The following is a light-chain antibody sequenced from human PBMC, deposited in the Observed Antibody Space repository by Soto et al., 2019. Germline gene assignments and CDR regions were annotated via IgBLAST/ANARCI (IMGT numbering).Light chain of an antibody. J-gene: IGLJ1*01. Sequence: QSVLTQPRSVSGSPGQSVTISCTGTSXDVGGYNYVSWYQQHPGKAPKLMIYDVSKRPSGVPDRFSGSKSGNTASLTISGLQAEDEADYYCCSYAGSYTYVFGTGSQGHRP. CDR3: CSYAGSYTYV. CDR2: DVS. V-gene: IGLV2-11*01. CDR1: SXDVGGYNY.